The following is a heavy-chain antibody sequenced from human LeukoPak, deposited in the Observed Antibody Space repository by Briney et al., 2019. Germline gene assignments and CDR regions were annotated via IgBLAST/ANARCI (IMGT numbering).Heavy chain of an antibody. V-gene: IGHV3-30*03. CDR1: GFTFSSYA. J-gene: IGHJ4*02. CDR2: ISYDGSNK. D-gene: IGHD3-16*01. Sequence: GGSLRLSCAASGFTFSSYAMHWVRQAPGKGLEWVAVISYDGSNKYYADSVKGRFSISRDNSKNTLYLQMSSLKTEDTAVYYCTTDDDGGLGHWGQGTLVTVSS. CDR3: TTDDDGGLGH.